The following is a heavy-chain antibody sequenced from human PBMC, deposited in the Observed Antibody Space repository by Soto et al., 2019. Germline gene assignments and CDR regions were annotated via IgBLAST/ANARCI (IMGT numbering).Heavy chain of an antibody. CDR2: IRNKANSHGT. Sequence: EVQLVESGGDLVQPGESLKLSCAASGFTFSGSAMHWVRQASGKGLEWLGRIRNKANSHGTSYAATVKGRFTISRDDSKNKAYLQMDSLKTEDTAVYFCTRQTGPGCNSQLDYWGQGTLVTVSS. D-gene: IGHD3-9*01. CDR3: TRQTGPGCNSQLDY. V-gene: IGHV3-73*02. J-gene: IGHJ4*02. CDR1: GFTFSGSA.